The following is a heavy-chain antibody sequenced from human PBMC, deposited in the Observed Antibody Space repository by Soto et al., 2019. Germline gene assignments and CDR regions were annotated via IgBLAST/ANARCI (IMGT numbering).Heavy chain of an antibody. J-gene: IGHJ4*02. CDR3: ARPAARDSSFGYAFDY. V-gene: IGHV1-69*12. Sequence: QVQLVQSGAEVKKPGSSVKVSCKTSGGSFNSYAINWVRQAPGQGLEWMGGIIPIFATTRYAQRFQGRVTITADESTRTAYMELSSLRSEDTAVYYCARPAARDSSFGYAFDYWGQGTLVTVSS. D-gene: IGHD5-18*01. CDR2: IIPIFATT. CDR1: GGSFNSYA.